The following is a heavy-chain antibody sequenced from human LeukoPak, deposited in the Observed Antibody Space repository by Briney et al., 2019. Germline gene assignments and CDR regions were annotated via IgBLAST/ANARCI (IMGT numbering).Heavy chain of an antibody. CDR3: ARGWESGPTRRYYYYYYYMDV. V-gene: IGHV1-46*01. CDR2: INPSGHST. J-gene: IGHJ6*03. Sequence: GASVKVSCKASGYTSTNYYLHWVRQAPGQGLEWMGIINPSGHSTTYAQKFQGRVTMTRDMSTSTVYMELSSLRSEDTAVYYCARGWESGPTRRYYYYYYYMDVWGKGTTVTVSS. CDR1: GYTSTNYY. D-gene: IGHD1-26*01.